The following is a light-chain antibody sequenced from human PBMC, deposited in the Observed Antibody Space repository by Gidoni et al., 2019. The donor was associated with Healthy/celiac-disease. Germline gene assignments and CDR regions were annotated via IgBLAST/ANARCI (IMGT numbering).Light chain of an antibody. V-gene: IGKV1-39*01. Sequence: DLHVTESTSSLSASVGDRVNITCLASQSISSYLHWYQQKPGKAPKLLIYAASSLQSGVPSRFSGSGSGTDFTLTISSLQPEDVATYYCQQSYSTLCSFGQGTKLEIK. CDR3: QQSYSTLCS. CDR2: AAS. J-gene: IGKJ2*04. CDR1: QSISSY.